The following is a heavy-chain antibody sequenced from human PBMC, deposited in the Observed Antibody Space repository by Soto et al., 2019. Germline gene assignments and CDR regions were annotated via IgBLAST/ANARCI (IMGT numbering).Heavy chain of an antibody. CDR3: AREYRGELVAHDY. D-gene: IGHD1-26*01. V-gene: IGHV1-46*03. Sequence: QVQLVQSGAEVKKPGASVKVSCKASGYTFTSYYMHWVRQAPGQGLEWMGIINPSGGSTSYAQKFQGRVTMTWDTSTSTVYIELSSLRSEDTAVYYCAREYRGELVAHDYWGQGTLVTVSS. CDR1: GYTFTSYY. CDR2: INPSGGST. J-gene: IGHJ4*02.